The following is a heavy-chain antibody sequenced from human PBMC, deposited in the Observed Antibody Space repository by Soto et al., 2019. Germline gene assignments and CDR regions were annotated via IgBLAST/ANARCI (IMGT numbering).Heavy chain of an antibody. D-gene: IGHD3-3*01. CDR3: AGSGVVIIWECDAFDI. V-gene: IGHV4-4*07. J-gene: IGHJ3*02. CDR1: GGSISSYY. CDR2: IYTSGST. Sequence: QVQLQESGPGLVKPSETLSLTCTVSGGSISSYYWSWIRQPAGKGLEWIGRIYTSGSTNSNPSLMSVVTMSVDTSKNQFSLKRSSVTAADTAVYYCAGSGVVIIWECDAFDIWGQGTMVTVSS.